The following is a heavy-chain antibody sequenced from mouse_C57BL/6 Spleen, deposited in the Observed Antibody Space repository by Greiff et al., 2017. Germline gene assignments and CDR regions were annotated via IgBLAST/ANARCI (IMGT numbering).Heavy chain of an antibody. D-gene: IGHD2-5*01. J-gene: IGHJ3*01. CDR2: IYPNSGST. V-gene: IGHV1-64*01. Sequence: QVQLQQSGPELVKPGASVKLSCKASGYTFTSYWMNWVKQRPGQGLEWIGMIYPNSGSTNYNEQFQSKATLTADNSSSTAYMQLISLSSEDSAVXYCSRDCSNYELFDYWGQGTLVTVSA. CDR1: GYTFTSYW. CDR3: SRDCSNYELFDY.